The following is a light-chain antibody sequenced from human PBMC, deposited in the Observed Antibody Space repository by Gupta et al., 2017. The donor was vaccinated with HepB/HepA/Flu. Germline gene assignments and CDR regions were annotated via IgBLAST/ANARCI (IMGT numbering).Light chain of an antibody. J-gene: IGKJ4*01. V-gene: IGKV4-1*01. CDR2: WAS. CDR3: QQYDNTPVT. CDR1: QSVLYSSNNKNY. Sequence: DIVMTQSPDSLAVSLGEGATINCKSSQSVLYSSNNKNYLAWYQQKPGQPPKLLIYWASTRESGVPDRFSGSGSGTDFTLTISSLQAEDVAVYYCQQYDNTPVTFGGGTKVEIK.